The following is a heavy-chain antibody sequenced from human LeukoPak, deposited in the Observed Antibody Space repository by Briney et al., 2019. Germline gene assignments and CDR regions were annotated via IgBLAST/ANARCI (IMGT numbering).Heavy chain of an antibody. CDR1: GFTFDDYA. CDR2: ISWNSGNI. CDR3: ARGSGSNSPRYLKGDF. Sequence: PGGSLRLSCAASGFTFDDYAMHWVRQPPGKGLEWVSGISWNSGNIGYADSVKGRFTISRDNAKNSLHLQMNSLRAEDTAIYYCARGSGSNSPRYLKGDFWGQGTLLTVSS. J-gene: IGHJ4*02. D-gene: IGHD3-10*01. V-gene: IGHV3-9*01.